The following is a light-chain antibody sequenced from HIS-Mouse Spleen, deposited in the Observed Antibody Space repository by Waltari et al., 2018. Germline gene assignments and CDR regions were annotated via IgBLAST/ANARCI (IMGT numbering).Light chain of an antibody. J-gene: IGLJ2*01. V-gene: IGLV3-1*01. Sequence: SYELTQPPSVSVSPGQTARITCSGHQLGDKYACWYQQKPGQSPVLVIYQDSKRPSGIPERFSGSNSGNTATLTISGTQAMDEADYYCQAWDSSTAGVVFGGGTKLTVL. CDR1: QLGDKY. CDR3: QAWDSSTAGVV. CDR2: QDS.